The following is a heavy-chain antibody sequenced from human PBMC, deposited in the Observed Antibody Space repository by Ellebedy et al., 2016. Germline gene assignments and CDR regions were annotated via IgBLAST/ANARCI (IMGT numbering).Heavy chain of an antibody. CDR1: GFTFSSYA. CDR3: ASGTSPYFDY. J-gene: IGHJ4*02. CDR2: ISYDGSNK. V-gene: IGHV3-30-3*01. D-gene: IGHD2-2*01. Sequence: GGSLRLXXAASGFTFSSYAMHWVRQAPGKGLEWVAVISYDGSNKYYADSVKGRFTISRDNSKNTLYLQMNSLRAEDTAVYYCASGTSPYFDYWGQGTLVTVSS.